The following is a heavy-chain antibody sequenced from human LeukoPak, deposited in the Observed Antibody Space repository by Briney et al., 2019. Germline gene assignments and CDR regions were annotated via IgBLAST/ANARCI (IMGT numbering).Heavy chain of an antibody. Sequence: GGSLRLSCAASGFTFSSYSMNWVRQAPGKGLEWVSYTDISGANMFYADSVKGRFTISRDNAKNSLYVQMNSLRAEDTAVYYCVRDLHYSFDFWGQGTLVTVSS. CDR3: VRDLHYSFDF. CDR1: GFTFSSYS. V-gene: IGHV3-48*01. J-gene: IGHJ5*01. CDR2: TDISGANM. D-gene: IGHD4-11*01.